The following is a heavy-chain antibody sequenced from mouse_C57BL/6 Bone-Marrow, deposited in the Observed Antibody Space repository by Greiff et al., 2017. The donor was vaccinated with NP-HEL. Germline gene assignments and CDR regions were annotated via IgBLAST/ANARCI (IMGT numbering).Heavy chain of an antibody. Sequence: QVQLKESGPGLVAPSQSLSITCTVSGFSLTSYGVHWVRQPPGKGLEWLVVIWSDGSTTYNSALKSRLSISKDNSKSQVFLKMNSLQTDDTAMYYCARHYGSILYALDYWGQGTSVTVSS. CDR3: ARHYGSILYALDY. V-gene: IGHV2-6-1*01. CDR1: GFSLTSYG. J-gene: IGHJ4*01. CDR2: IWSDGST. D-gene: IGHD1-1*01.